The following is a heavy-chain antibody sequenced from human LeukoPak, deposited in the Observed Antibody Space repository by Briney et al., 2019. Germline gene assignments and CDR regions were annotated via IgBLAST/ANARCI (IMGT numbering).Heavy chain of an antibody. V-gene: IGHV4-34*01. Sequence: KPSETLSLTCAVYGGSFSGYYWSWIRQPPGEGLEWIGEINHSGSTNYNPSLKSRVTISVDTSKNQFSLKLSSVTAADTAVYYCARGNPGRLVQWLVRTNWYFDLWGRGTLVTVSS. CDR1: GGSFSGYY. J-gene: IGHJ2*01. CDR3: ARGNPGRLVQWLVRTNWYFDL. D-gene: IGHD6-19*01. CDR2: INHSGST.